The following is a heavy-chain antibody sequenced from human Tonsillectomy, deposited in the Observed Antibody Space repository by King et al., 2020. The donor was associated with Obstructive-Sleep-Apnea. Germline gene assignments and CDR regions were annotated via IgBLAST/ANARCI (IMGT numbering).Heavy chain of an antibody. J-gene: IGHJ4*02. CDR2: ISDSGSST. D-gene: IGHD1-26*01. Sequence: VQLVESGGGLAQPGGSLRLSCAASGLTFRSYAMGWVRQAPGKGLEWVSSISDSGSSTYYADSVKGRFTISRDNAESTVYLQMKRLRADDTAVYFCAKDPRNIVGSARENYWGQGILVTVSS. V-gene: IGHV3-23*04. CDR1: GLTFRSYA. CDR3: AKDPRNIVGSARENY.